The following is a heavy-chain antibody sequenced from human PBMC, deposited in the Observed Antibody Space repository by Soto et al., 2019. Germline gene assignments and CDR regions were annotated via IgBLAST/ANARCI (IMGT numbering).Heavy chain of an antibody. CDR2: IKQDGSEK. CDR1: GFTFSSYW. CDR3: ARDMGYYDLYGMDV. Sequence: EVQLVESGGGLVQPGGSLRLSCAASGFTFSSYWMSWVRQAPGKGLEWVANIKQDGSEKYYVDSVKGRFTISRDNAKNSLYLQMNSLRAEDTAVYHCARDMGYYDLYGMDVWGQGTTVTVSS. J-gene: IGHJ6*02. V-gene: IGHV3-7*01. D-gene: IGHD3-22*01.